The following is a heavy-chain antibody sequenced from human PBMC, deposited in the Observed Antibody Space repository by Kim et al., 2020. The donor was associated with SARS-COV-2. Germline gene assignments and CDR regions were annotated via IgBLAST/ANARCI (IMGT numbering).Heavy chain of an antibody. J-gene: IGHJ6*02. V-gene: IGHV4-59*08. D-gene: IGHD3-16*01. CDR2: IYYTGTP. Sequence: SETLSLTCSVSGASIDSLFWGWVRQTPEKGLEWIASIYYTGTPHYNPSLMSRVAISLDKSRNRFSLRLTSVPAADTATYFCARHLDASDPFYTLAYWGQGIAVTAS. CDR3: ARHLDASDPFYTLAY. CDR1: GASIDSLF.